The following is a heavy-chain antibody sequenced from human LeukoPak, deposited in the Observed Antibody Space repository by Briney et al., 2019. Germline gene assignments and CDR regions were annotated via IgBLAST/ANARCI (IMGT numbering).Heavy chain of an antibody. V-gene: IGHV3-21*01. D-gene: IGHD3-10*01. CDR1: GFTFSSYN. Sequence: GGSLRLPCAASGFTFSSYNMNWVRQAPGKGLEWVSSISTSGSYKYYADSVKGRFTISRDNAKNSMYLQMNSLRAEDTAVYYCARPNAAGIRNYYYYMDVWGKGTTVTVSS. CDR2: ISTSGSYK. J-gene: IGHJ6*03. CDR3: ARPNAAGIRNYYYYMDV.